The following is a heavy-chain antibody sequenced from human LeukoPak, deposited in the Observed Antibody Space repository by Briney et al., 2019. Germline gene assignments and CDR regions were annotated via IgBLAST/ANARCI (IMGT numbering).Heavy chain of an antibody. J-gene: IGHJ4*02. V-gene: IGHV3-30-3*01. D-gene: IGHD1-26*01. CDR3: ARARIVGATKGGFDY. Sequence: PGGSLRLSCAASGFTFSSYAMHWVRQAPGKGLEWVAVISYDGSNKYYADSVKGRFTISRDNPKNTLYLQMNSLRAEDTAVYYCARARIVGATKGGFDYWGQGTLVTVSS. CDR2: ISYDGSNK. CDR1: GFTFSSYA.